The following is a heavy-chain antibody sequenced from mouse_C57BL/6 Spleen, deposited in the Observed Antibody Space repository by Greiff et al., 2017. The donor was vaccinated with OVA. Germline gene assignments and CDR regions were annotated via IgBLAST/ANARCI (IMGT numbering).Heavy chain of an antibody. J-gene: IGHJ4*01. Sequence: EVKVVESGEGLVKPGGSLKLSCAASGFTFSSYAMSWVRQTPEKRLEWVAYISSGGDYIYYADTVKGRFTISRDNARNTLYLQMSSLKSEDTAMYYCTRVRGYAPMDYWGQGTSVTVSS. D-gene: IGHD2-2*01. CDR1: GFTFSSYA. V-gene: IGHV5-9-1*02. CDR2: ISSGGDYI. CDR3: TRVRGYAPMDY.